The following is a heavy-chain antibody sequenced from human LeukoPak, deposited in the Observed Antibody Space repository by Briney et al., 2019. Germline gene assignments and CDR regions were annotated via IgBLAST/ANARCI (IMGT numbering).Heavy chain of an antibody. V-gene: IGHV4-59*12. Sequence: AETLSLTCTVSGGSISSDYWSWIRQPPGKGLEWIGNINYSGSTNYNPSLKSRVTISVDTSKNQFSLRLSSVTAADTAVYYCARDDLLYSVHYGMDVWGQGTPVTVSS. CDR1: GGSISSDY. CDR2: INYSGST. CDR3: ARDDLLYSVHYGMDV. D-gene: IGHD3-10*02. J-gene: IGHJ6*02.